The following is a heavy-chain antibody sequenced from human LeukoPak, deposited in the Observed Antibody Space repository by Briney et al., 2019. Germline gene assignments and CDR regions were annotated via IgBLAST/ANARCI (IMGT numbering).Heavy chain of an antibody. Sequence: PGRSLRLSCAASGFTFSSYGMHWVRQAPGKGLEWVAVISYDGSNKYYADSVKGRFTISRDNSKNTLYLQMNSLRAEDTAVYYCAKMADTAMDAFDIWGQGTMVTVSS. CDR3: AKMADTAMDAFDI. CDR1: GFTFSSYG. J-gene: IGHJ3*02. CDR2: ISYDGSNK. V-gene: IGHV3-30*18. D-gene: IGHD5-18*01.